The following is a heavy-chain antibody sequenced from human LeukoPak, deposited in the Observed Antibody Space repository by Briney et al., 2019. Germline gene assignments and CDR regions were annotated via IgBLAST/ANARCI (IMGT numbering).Heavy chain of an antibody. CDR3: AKENDILTGYYLAY. Sequence: GGSLRLSCAASGFTFSSYAMTWVRQAPGKGPEWVSHISGSGAGTYYADSVRGRFTISRDNSKNTLYLQMNSLRAEDTAVYYCAKENDILTGYYLAYWGQGTLVTVSS. CDR1: GFTFSSYA. CDR2: ISGSGAGT. J-gene: IGHJ4*02. V-gene: IGHV3-23*01. D-gene: IGHD3-9*01.